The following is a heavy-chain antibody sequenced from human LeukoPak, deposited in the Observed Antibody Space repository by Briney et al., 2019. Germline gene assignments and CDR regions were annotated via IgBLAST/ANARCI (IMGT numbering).Heavy chain of an antibody. V-gene: IGHV3-53*01. D-gene: IGHD5-12*01. J-gene: IGHJ4*02. CDR2: IYSGGST. CDR1: GFTVSSNY. CDR3: AREASSGGYGAPFDY. Sequence: GGPLRLSCAASGFTVSSNYMSWVRQAPGKGLEWVSVIYSGGSTYYADSVKGRFTISRDNSKNTLYLQMNSLRAEDTAVYYCAREASSGGYGAPFDYWGQGTLVTVSS.